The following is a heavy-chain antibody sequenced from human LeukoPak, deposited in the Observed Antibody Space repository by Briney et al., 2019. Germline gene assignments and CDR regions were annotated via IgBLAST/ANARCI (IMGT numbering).Heavy chain of an antibody. Sequence: ASVKVSCKASGYTFTGYYMHWVRQAPGQGLEWMGWINPNSGGTNYAQKFQGRVTMTRDTSISTAYMELSRLRSDDTAVYYCARDTGYCSSTSCYQGWFDPWAREPWSPSPQ. J-gene: IGHJ5*02. V-gene: IGHV1-2*02. CDR3: ARDTGYCSSTSCYQGWFDP. CDR1: GYTFTGYY. D-gene: IGHD2-2*01. CDR2: INPNSGGT.